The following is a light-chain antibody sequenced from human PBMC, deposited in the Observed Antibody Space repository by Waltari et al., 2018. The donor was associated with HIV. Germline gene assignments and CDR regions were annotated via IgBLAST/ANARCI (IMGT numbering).Light chain of an antibody. V-gene: IGLV2-8*01. Sequence: QSALTQPPSASGSPGQSVTISCTGTSSDVGGSKYVSWYKQHPGKAPKLMIHEVNTRPSGVPDRFSGSKSANTASLTVSGLQADDEADYYCNSYAGSNNWVFGGGTKLTVL. J-gene: IGLJ3*02. CDR2: EVN. CDR3: NSYAGSNNWV. CDR1: SSDVGGSKY.